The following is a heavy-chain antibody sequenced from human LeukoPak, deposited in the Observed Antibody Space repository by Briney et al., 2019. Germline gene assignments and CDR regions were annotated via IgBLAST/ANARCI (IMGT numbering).Heavy chain of an antibody. CDR3: ARENSAYYYDSSGYYYY. D-gene: IGHD3-22*01. CDR1: GGTFSSYA. CDR2: IIPILGIA. V-gene: IGHV1-69*04. Sequence: SVKVSCKASGGTFSSYAISWVRQAPGQGLEWMGRIIPILGIANYAQKFQGRVTITADKSTSTAYMELSSLRSVDTAVYYCARENSAYYYDSSGYYYYWGQGTLVTVSS. J-gene: IGHJ4*02.